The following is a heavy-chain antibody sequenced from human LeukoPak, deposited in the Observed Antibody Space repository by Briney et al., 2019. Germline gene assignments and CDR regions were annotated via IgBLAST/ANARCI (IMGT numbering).Heavy chain of an antibody. CDR3: ARTYSGRSYYFDC. V-gene: IGHV4-59*01. CDR1: GGSISSFH. J-gene: IGHJ4*02. CDR2: IYDSGST. D-gene: IGHD1-26*01. Sequence: SETLSLTCTVSGGSISSFHWSWIRQPPGKGLEHIGNIYDSGSTYYNPSLKSRVTISVDTSKNQFSLKLSSVTAADTAVYYCARTYSGRSYYFDCWGQGTLVTVSS.